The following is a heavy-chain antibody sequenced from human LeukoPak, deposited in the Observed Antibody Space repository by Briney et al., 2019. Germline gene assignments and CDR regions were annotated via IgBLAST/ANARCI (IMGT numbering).Heavy chain of an antibody. Sequence: SETLSLTCTVSGGSISSSSYYWGWLRQPPGKGLEWLGSIYYSGSTYYNPSLKSRVTISVDTSKNQFSLKLTSVTAADTAVYYCARRSHGDWFHFDLWGRGTLVTVSS. CDR3: ARRSHGDWFHFDL. CDR1: GGSISSSSYY. V-gene: IGHV4-39*07. J-gene: IGHJ2*01. CDR2: IYYSGST. D-gene: IGHD3/OR15-3a*01.